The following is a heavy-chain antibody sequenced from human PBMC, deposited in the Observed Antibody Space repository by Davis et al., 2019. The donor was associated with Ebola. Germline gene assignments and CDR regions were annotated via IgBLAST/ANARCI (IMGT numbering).Heavy chain of an antibody. V-gene: IGHV1-3*01. CDR1: GYTFTSYA. CDR2: INAGNGNT. CDR3: AVWELLPYYFDY. Sequence: ASVKVSCKASGYTFTSYAMHWVRQAPGQRLEWMGWINAGNGNTKYSQKFQGRVTITRDTSASTAYMELSSLRSEDTAVYYCAVWELLPYYFDYWGQGTLVTVSS. D-gene: IGHD1-26*01. J-gene: IGHJ4*02.